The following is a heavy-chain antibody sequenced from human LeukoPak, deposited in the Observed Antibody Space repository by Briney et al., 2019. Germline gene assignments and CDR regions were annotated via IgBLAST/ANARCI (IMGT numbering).Heavy chain of an antibody. V-gene: IGHV3-64D*06. CDR2: ISSNGGST. CDR1: GFTFSNAW. CDR3: VKDEGWFGDFDY. J-gene: IGHJ4*02. D-gene: IGHD3-10*01. Sequence: PGGSLRLSCAASGFTFSNAWMSWVRQAPGKGLEYVSAISSNGGSTYYADSVKGRFTISRDNSKNTLYLQMSSLRAEDTAVYYCVKDEGWFGDFDYWGQGTLVTVSS.